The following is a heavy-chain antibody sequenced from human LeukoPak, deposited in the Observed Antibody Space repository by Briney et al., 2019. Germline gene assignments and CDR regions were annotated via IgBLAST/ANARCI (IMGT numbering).Heavy chain of an antibody. D-gene: IGHD2-15*01. CDR1: GGSISSGGYS. Sequence: SQTLSLTCAVSGGSISSGGYSWSWIRQPPGKGLEWIGYIYHSGSTYYNPSLKSRVTISVDRSKNQFSLKLSSVTAADTAVYYCARDTGGCSGGSCYSNLYDYWGQGTLVTVSS. CDR3: ARDTGGCSGGSCYSNLYDY. CDR2: IYHSGST. V-gene: IGHV4-30-2*01. J-gene: IGHJ4*02.